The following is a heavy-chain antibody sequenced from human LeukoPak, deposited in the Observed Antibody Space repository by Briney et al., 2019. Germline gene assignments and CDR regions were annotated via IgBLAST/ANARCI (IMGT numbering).Heavy chain of an antibody. D-gene: IGHD3-3*01. CDR2: IIPIFGTA. J-gene: IGHJ4*02. Sequence: GASVKVSCKASGGTFSSYAISWVRQAPGQGLEWMGGIIPIFGTANYAQKFQGRVTITADKSTSTAYMELSSLRSEDTAVYYCARRQYYDFWSGYYQGLGPFDYWGQGTLVTVSS. CDR1: GGTFSSYA. CDR3: ARRQYYDFWSGYYQGLGPFDY. V-gene: IGHV1-69*06.